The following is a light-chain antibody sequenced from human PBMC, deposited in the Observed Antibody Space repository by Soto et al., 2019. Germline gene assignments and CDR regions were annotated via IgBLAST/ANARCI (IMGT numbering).Light chain of an antibody. V-gene: IGLV1-44*01. CDR2: SNN. CDR1: RSNIGTNS. J-gene: IGLJ2*01. Sequence: QSVLTQPPSASWTPGQRVTISFSGSRSNIGTNSVNWYQQLPGTAPKLLIYSNNQRPSGVPDRFSGSKSGTSASLAISGLQSEDEADYYCAVWDDRLNGLVFGGGTKVTVL. CDR3: AVWDDRLNGLV.